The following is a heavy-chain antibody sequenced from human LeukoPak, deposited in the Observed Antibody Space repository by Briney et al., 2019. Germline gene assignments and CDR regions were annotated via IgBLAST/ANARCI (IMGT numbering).Heavy chain of an antibody. J-gene: IGHJ4*02. V-gene: IGHV1-69*13. CDR3: ARGGTSLRDY. CDR2: IIPIFGTA. Sequence: ASVKVSCKASRATFCRCAYSWVRHAPGQGLEWMGGIIPIFGTANYAQKFQGRVTITADESTSTAYMELSSLRSEDTAMYYCARGGTSLRDYWGQGTLVTASS. CDR1: RATFCRCA.